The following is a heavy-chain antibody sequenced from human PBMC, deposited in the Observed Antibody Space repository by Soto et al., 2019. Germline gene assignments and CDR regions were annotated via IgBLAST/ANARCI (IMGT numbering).Heavy chain of an antibody. J-gene: IGHJ4*02. CDR1: GFTFSSYE. CDR3: ARDFQTNCGGDCYK. V-gene: IGHV3-48*03. Sequence: LRLSCAASGFTFSSYEMNWVRQAPGKGLEWVSYISSSGSTIYYADSVKGRFTISRDNAKNSLYLQMNSLRAEDTAVYYCARDFQTNCGGDCYKWGQGTLVTVSS. D-gene: IGHD2-21*02. CDR2: ISSSGSTI.